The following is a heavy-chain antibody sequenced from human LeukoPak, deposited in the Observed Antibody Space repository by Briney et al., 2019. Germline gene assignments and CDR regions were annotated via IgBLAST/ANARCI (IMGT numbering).Heavy chain of an antibody. V-gene: IGHV3-11*01. CDR2: ISSSGSTI. Sequence: PGESLRLSCAASGFTFSDYYMSWIRQAPGKGLEWVSYISSSGSTIYYADSVKGRFTISRDNAKNSLYLQMNSLRAEDTAVYYCARVPTYYDFWSGYYTEYYFDYWGQGTLVTVSS. J-gene: IGHJ4*02. CDR1: GFTFSDYY. CDR3: ARVPTYYDFWSGYYTEYYFDY. D-gene: IGHD3-3*01.